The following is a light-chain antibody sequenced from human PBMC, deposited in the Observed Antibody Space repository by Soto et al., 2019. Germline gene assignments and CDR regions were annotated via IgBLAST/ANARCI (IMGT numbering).Light chain of an antibody. V-gene: IGLV2-23*01. CDR3: CSYGGSSTLYV. CDR2: EAT. CDR1: STDVGSYNL. Sequence: QSVLTQPASVSGSPGQSITISCTGTSTDVGSYNLVSWYQQHPDKAPQLIIFEATQRPSGVSSRFSGSKSGNTASLTISGLQAEDEADYYCCSYGGSSTLYVFGTWTKVTVL. J-gene: IGLJ1*01.